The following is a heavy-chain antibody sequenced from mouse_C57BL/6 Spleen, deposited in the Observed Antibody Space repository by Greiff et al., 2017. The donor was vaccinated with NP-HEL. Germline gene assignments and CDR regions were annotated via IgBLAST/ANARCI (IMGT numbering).Heavy chain of an antibody. CDR1: GFTFSDYY. CDR3: ARDRTGFAD. CDR2: INSDGSST. J-gene: IGHJ3*01. Sequence: DVHLVEPEGGLVQPGSSMKLSCTASGFTFSDYYMAWVRQVPEKGLEWVANINSDGSSTSYLDSLKGRFIISGDNAKSILYLQMSSLKSEDTAAYYCARDRTGFADWGQGTMVTVSA. V-gene: IGHV5-16*01.